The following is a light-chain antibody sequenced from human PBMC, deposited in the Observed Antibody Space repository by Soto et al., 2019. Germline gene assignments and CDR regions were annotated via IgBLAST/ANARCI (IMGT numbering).Light chain of an antibody. CDR1: QSVSSK. V-gene: IGKV3-15*01. J-gene: IGKJ1*01. CDR2: GAS. Sequence: EIVMTHAPATLSVSPLGRATLSFSASQSVSSKLAWYQQKPGQAPRLLIYGASTRATGIPARFSGSGSGTEFTLTIRSLQSEDFAVYYCKQYNNWPRTCGHGTTGDIK. CDR3: KQYNNWPRT.